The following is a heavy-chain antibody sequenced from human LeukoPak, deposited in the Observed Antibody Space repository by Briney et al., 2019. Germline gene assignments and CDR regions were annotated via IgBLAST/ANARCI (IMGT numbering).Heavy chain of an antibody. CDR3: VRVLTVTFDS. J-gene: IGHJ4*02. Sequence: PGGSLRLSCAASGFTFSTYGMHWVRQAPGKGLEWVALVWSDGNGKFYADSVKGRFTISRDNSKNTLYLQMNGLRAEDTAVYYCVRVLTVTFDSWGQGTLVTVSS. D-gene: IGHD4-17*01. V-gene: IGHV3-33*01. CDR1: GFTFSTYG. CDR2: VWSDGNGK.